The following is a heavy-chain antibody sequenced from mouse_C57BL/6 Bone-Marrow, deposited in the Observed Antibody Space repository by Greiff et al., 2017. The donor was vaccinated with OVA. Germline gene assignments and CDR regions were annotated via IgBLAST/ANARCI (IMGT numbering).Heavy chain of an antibody. V-gene: IGHV1-64*01. CDR3: APYDYDGDYYAMDY. J-gene: IGHJ4*01. CDR2: IHPNSGST. D-gene: IGHD2-4*01. CDR1: GYTFTSYW. Sequence: QVQLKQPGAELVKPGASVKLSCKASGYTFTSYWMHWVKQRPGQGLEWIGMIHPNSGSTNYNEKFKSMATLTVDKSSSTAYMQLSSLTSEDSAVYYCAPYDYDGDYYAMDYWGQGTSVTVSS.